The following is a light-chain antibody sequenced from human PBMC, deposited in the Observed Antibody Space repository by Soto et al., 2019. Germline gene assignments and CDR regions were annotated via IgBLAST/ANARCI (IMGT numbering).Light chain of an antibody. CDR3: QQYDSYAWT. CDR2: DAS. Sequence: DIQMTQSPSTLSASVGYRVTITCRASQTISNWLAWYQVKPGKAPKLLMHDASSLESGVPSRFSGIGSGTEFTLTITSLQPDDFATYYCQQYDSYAWTFGQGTKVDIK. V-gene: IGKV1-5*01. CDR1: QTISNW. J-gene: IGKJ1*01.